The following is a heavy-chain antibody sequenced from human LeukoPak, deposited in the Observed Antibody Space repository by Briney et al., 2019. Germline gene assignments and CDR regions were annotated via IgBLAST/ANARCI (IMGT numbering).Heavy chain of an antibody. J-gene: IGHJ4*02. CDR2: IYTNGGA. CDR1: GGSVTSGNYY. CDR3: ARARHSSGYYWDY. D-gene: IGHD3-22*01. V-gene: IGHV4-61*02. Sequence: PSQTLSLTCTVSGGSVTSGNYYWNWIRQPAGKGLEWIGRIYTNGGASYNPSLKSRVTISIDASKNQFSLKLSSVTAADTAVYYCARARHSSGYYWDYWGQGTLVTVSS.